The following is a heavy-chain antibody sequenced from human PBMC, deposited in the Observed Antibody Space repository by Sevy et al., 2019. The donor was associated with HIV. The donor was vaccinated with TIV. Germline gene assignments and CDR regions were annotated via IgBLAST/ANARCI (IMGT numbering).Heavy chain of an antibody. V-gene: IGHV4-59*01. CDR1: GGSISSYY. J-gene: IGHJ4*02. CDR2: IYYSGST. CDR3: ARVVGYYDSSGYGFDY. Sequence: SETLSLTCTVSGGSISSYYWSWIRQPPGKGLEWIGYIYYSGSTNYNPSLKSRVTISVDTSKNQFSLKLSSVTAADTDVYYCARVVGYYDSSGYGFDYWGQGTLVTVSS. D-gene: IGHD3-22*01.